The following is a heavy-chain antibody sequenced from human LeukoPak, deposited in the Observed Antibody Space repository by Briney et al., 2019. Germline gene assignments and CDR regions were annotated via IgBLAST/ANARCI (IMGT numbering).Heavy chain of an antibody. D-gene: IGHD3-3*01. CDR3: AKDDFWSGYGGAD. V-gene: IGHV3-7*03. J-gene: IGHJ4*02. CDR2: VNEDGSAK. Sequence: TGGSLRLSCVVSGLTFSNYWMIWVRQAPGKGLESVAIVNEDGSAKYYLDSVKGRFTISRDNSKNTLYLQMNSLRAEDTAVYYCAKDDFWSGYGGADWGQGTLVTVSS. CDR1: GLTFSNYW.